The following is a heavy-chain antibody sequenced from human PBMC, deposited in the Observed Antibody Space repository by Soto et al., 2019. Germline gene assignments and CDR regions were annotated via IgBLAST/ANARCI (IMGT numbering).Heavy chain of an antibody. J-gene: IGHJ3*02. Sequence: GGSLRLSCAASGFTFSTYAMAWVRQAPGKGLEWVSGVSASGLNTDYADPVKGRFTISRDNSKNTLHLQMNNLRAEDTATYYCVKDKKYDILSAWDALDIWGHGTLVTVSS. CDR1: GFTFSTYA. CDR2: VSASGLNT. D-gene: IGHD3-9*01. CDR3: VKDKKYDILSAWDALDI. V-gene: IGHV3-23*01.